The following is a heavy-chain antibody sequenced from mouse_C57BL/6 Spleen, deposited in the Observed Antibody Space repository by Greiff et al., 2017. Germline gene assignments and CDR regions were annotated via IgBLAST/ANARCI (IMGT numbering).Heavy chain of an antibody. CDR3: ARDGSSYGYFDV. CDR1: GYTFTSYW. CDR2: FDPSDSET. V-gene: IGHV1-52*01. D-gene: IGHD1-1*01. Sequence: QVQLQQPGAELVRPGSSVKLSCKASGYTFTSYWMHWVKQRPIKGLEWIGNFDPSDSETNYNQKFKDKATLTVDKSSSTAYMQLSSLTSEDSAVYYCARDGSSYGYFDVWGTGTTVTVSS. J-gene: IGHJ1*03.